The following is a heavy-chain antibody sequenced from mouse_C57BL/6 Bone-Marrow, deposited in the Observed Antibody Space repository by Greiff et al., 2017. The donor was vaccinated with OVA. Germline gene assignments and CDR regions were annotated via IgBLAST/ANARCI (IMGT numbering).Heavy chain of an antibody. Sequence: VQLQQSGPVLVKPGASVKMSCKASGYTFTDYYMNWVKQSHGKSLEWIGEINPSTGGTTYNQKFKAKATLTVDKSSSTAYMQLKSLTSEDSAVYYCARGGIYYAMDYWGQGTSVTVSS. CDR2: INPSTGGT. CDR3: ARGGIYYAMDY. V-gene: IGHV1-42*01. J-gene: IGHJ4*01. CDR1: GYTFTDYY.